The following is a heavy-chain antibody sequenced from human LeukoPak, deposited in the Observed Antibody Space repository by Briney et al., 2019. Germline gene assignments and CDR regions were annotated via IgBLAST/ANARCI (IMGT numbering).Heavy chain of an antibody. CDR1: GGSISSSSYY. J-gene: IGHJ5*02. CDR3: AGHFTHNWFDP. Sequence: TSETLSLTCTVSGGSISSSSYYWGWIRQPPGKGLEWIGSIYYSGSTYYNPSLKSRVTISVDTSKNQFSLKLSSVTAADTAVYYCAGHFTHNWFDPWGQGTLVTVSS. CDR2: IYYSGST. V-gene: IGHV4-39*01.